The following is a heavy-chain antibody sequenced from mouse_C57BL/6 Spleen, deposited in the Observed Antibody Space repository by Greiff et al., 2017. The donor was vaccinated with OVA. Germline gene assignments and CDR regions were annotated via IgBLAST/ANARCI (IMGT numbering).Heavy chain of an antibody. Sequence: VKLVESGPGILQSSQTLSLTCSFSGFSLSTSGMGVSWIRQPSGKGLEWLAHIYWDDDKRYNPSLKSRLTISKDTSRNQVFLKISRVDTADTATYYCARRSTVVEGYFDVWGTGTTVTVSS. V-gene: IGHV8-12*01. CDR2: IYWDDDK. CDR1: GFSLSTSGMG. J-gene: IGHJ1*03. D-gene: IGHD1-1*01. CDR3: ARRSTVVEGYFDV.